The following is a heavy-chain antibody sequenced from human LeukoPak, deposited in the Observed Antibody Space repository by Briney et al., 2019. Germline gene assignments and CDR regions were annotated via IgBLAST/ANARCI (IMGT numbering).Heavy chain of an antibody. Sequence: SVKVSCKASGGTFSSYAISWVRQAPGQGLEWMGGIIPIFGTANYAQKFQGRVTITADESTSTAYMELSSLRSDDTAVYYCARGGYCSSTSCYPHYYYYMDVWGKGTTVTVSS. CDR1: GGTFSSYA. V-gene: IGHV1-69*13. J-gene: IGHJ6*03. CDR2: IIPIFGTA. D-gene: IGHD2-2*01. CDR3: ARGGYCSSTSCYPHYYYYMDV.